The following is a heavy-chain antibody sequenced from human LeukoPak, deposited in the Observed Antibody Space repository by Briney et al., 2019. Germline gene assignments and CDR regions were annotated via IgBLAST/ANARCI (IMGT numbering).Heavy chain of an antibody. CDR1: GFTFDDYA. D-gene: IGHD6-13*01. V-gene: IGHV3-9*01. CDR3: ARGGISSSWGY. Sequence: PGRSLRLSCAVSGFTFDDYAMHWVRQVPGKGLEWVSGINWNSDSIGYAVRGRFTISRDNAKNSLYLQMNSLRAEDTAVYYCARGGISSSWGYWGQGTLVTVSS. CDR2: INWNSDSI. J-gene: IGHJ4*02.